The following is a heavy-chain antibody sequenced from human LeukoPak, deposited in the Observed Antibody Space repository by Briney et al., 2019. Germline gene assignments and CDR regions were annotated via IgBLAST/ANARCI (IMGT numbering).Heavy chain of an antibody. D-gene: IGHD4-17*01. Sequence: GGSLRLSCAASGLTFSSYSMNWVRQAPGKGLEWVSSISSSSSYIYYADSVKGRFTISRDNAKNSLYLQMNSLRAEDTAVYYCARDPDDYGDLVDYWGQGTLVTVSS. J-gene: IGHJ4*02. CDR3: ARDPDDYGDLVDY. V-gene: IGHV3-21*01. CDR2: ISSSSSYI. CDR1: GLTFSSYS.